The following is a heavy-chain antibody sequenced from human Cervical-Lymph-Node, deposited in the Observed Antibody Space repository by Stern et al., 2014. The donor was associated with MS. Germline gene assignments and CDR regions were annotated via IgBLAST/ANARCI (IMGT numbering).Heavy chain of an antibody. Sequence: DQLVESGGGVVPPGRSLRLSCADSGSTFSKSAMHWVRQAPGKGLEWVAVISHDGSNKQYGYSVKGRLAISRDNSRNTLSLEIYSLRAEDTAVYYCVRTESFYYYDGMDVWGHGTTVIVSS. CDR2: ISHDGSNK. V-gene: IGHV3-30*09. CDR1: GSTFSKSA. CDR3: VRTESFYYYDGMDV. J-gene: IGHJ6*02.